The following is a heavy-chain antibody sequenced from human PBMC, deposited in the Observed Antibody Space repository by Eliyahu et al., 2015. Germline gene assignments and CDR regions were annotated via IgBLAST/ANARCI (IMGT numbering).Heavy chain of an antibody. CDR2: IRYDGSNK. Sequence: QVQLVESGGGVVQPGGSLRLSCAASGFTFSSYGMHWVRQAPGKGLEWVAFIRYDGSNKYYADSVKGRFTISRDNSKNTLYLQMNSLRAEDTAVYYCAKAQDMYSSGYYVFDYWGQGTLVTVSS. J-gene: IGHJ4*02. V-gene: IGHV3-30*02. CDR1: GFTFSSYG. D-gene: IGHD3-22*01. CDR3: AKAQDMYSSGYYVFDY.